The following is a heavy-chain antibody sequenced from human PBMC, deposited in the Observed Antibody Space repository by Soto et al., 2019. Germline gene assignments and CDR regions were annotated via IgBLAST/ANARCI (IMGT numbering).Heavy chain of an antibody. D-gene: IGHD3-16*02. V-gene: IGHV3-7*01. CDR2: IKPDGSEE. Sequence: GGSLRLSCAASGVTCISYAMSWVRQAPGKGLEWVANIKPDGSEEYYVDSVKGRFTISRDNAKNSLYLQMTSLRAEDTAVYYCARADYIWGSHRYPFDSWGQGTLVTVSS. CDR1: GVTCISYA. CDR3: ARADYIWGSHRYPFDS. J-gene: IGHJ4*02.